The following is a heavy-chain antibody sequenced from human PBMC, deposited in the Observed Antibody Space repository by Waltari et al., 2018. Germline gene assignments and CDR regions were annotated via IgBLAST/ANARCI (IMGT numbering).Heavy chain of an antibody. V-gene: IGHV3-23*01. CDR3: AKDRVDCSGGSCYSLDFQH. CDR2: ISGSGGST. CDR1: GFTFSSYA. J-gene: IGHJ1*01. Sequence: EVQLLESGGGLVQPGGSLRLSCAASGFTFSSYAMSWVRQAPGKGLEWVSAISGSGGSTYYADSVKGRFTISRDNSKNTLYLQMNSLRAEDTAVYYCAKDRVDCSGGSCYSLDFQHWGQGTLVTVSS. D-gene: IGHD2-15*01.